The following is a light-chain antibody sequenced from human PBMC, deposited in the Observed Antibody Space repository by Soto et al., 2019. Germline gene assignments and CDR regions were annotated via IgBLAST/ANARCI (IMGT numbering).Light chain of an antibody. CDR1: QSLSRW. CDR2: DAY. V-gene: IGKV1-5*01. Sequence: DIPMTQSPFTRSASGGDRVTITCRASQSLSRWLAWYQQKPGKAPKLLIYDAYSLQSGVPSGFSGSGSGTEFSLSISSLQPDDFASYYCQQYKAYSPTFGQGTKLEIK. CDR3: QQYKAYSPT. J-gene: IGKJ2*01.